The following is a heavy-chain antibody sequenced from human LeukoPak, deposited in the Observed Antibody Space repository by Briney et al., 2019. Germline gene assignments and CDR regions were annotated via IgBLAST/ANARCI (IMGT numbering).Heavy chain of an antibody. Sequence: ASVKVSCKASGYTFTGYYMHWVRQAPGQGLEWMGGIIPVSGTSNNSQKFQGRVSITADRSRSTVYMELSRLRSEDTATYYCARVDRVVRGSLIMYYYMDVWGQGTTVTVTS. CDR1: GYTFTGYY. CDR3: ARVDRVVRGSLIMYYYMDV. CDR2: IIPVSGTS. J-gene: IGHJ6*02. V-gene: IGHV1-46*01. D-gene: IGHD2-8*01.